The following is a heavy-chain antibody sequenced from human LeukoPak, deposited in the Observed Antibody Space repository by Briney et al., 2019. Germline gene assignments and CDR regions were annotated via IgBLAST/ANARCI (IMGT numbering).Heavy chain of an antibody. CDR2: ISYDGSNK. Sequence: PGGSLRLSCAASGFTFSSYAMHWVRQAPGKGLEWVAVISYDGSNKYYADSVKGRFTISRDNSKNTLYLQMNSLRAEDTAVYYCAREGDYGDYVSNVFGYWGQGTLVTVSS. V-gene: IGHV3-30*04. D-gene: IGHD4-17*01. CDR3: AREGDYGDYVSNVFGY. CDR1: GFTFSSYA. J-gene: IGHJ4*02.